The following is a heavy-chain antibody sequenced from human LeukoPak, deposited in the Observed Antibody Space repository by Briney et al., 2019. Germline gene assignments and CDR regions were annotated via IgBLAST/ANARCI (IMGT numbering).Heavy chain of an antibody. CDR2: ISGSGGST. CDR1: GFIFSSYA. J-gene: IGHJ4*02. V-gene: IGHV3-23*01. Sequence: QPGGSLRLSCAASGFIFSSYAMSWVRQAPGKGLEWGLGISGSGGSTYYADSVKGRFTISRDNSKNTLYLQMYSLRAEDTAVYYCAKDRITGTPYYFDYWGQGTLVTVSS. CDR3: AKDRITGTPYYFDY. D-gene: IGHD1-20*01.